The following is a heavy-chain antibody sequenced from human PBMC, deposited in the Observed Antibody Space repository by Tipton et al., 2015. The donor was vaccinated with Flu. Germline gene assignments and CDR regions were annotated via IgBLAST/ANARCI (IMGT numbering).Heavy chain of an antibody. Sequence: TLSLTCTVSGGSISDYYWSWIRQPPGKGLVWIAYSNGSSGHTNYNPSLKSRGTISVDTSKNQFSLKLSSVTAADTAVYYCARHGKDTGDYLASFDIWGQGTMVTVSS. CDR1: GGSISDYY. CDR2: SNGSSGHT. J-gene: IGHJ3*02. V-gene: IGHV4-59*08. CDR3: ARHGKDTGDYLASFDI. D-gene: IGHD7-27*01.